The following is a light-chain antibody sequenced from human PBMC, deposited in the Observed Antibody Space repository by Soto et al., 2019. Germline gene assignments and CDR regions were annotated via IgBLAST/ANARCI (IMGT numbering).Light chain of an antibody. V-gene: IGLV2-14*03. CDR2: DVS. Sequence: QSALTQPASVSGSPGQSVTISCAGTSSDVGGYNSVSWYQQHPGKAPQLMIYDVSSRPSGVSNRFSGSKSGNTASLTISGLQAEDEADYYCSSYTSSYTHVFGPGTKVTVL. CDR1: SSDVGGYNS. J-gene: IGLJ1*01. CDR3: SSYTSSYTHV.